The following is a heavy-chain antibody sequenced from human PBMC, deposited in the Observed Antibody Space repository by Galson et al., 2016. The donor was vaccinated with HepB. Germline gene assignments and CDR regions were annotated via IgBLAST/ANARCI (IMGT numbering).Heavy chain of an antibody. CDR2: IWYDGTNK. CDR1: GFTFSSYA. D-gene: IGHD6-13*01. CDR3: AREAGYVRAALRY. V-gene: IGHV3-33*01. Sequence: SLRLSCAASGFTFSSYAMHWVRQAPGKGLEWVAIIWYDGTNKYYADSVKGRFTISRDNSKNTLYLQMSSLRVEDTAVYYCAREAGYVRAALRYWGQGTLVTVSS. J-gene: IGHJ4*02.